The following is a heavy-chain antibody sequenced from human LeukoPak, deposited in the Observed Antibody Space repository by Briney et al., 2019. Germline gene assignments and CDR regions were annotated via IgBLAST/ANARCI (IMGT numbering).Heavy chain of an antibody. V-gene: IGHV4-59*12. CDR2: IYYSGGT. Sequence: SETLSLTCTVSGGSISSYYWSWIRQPPGKGLEWIGYIYYSGGTNYNPSLKSRVTISVDTSKNQFSLKLSSVTAADTAVYYCASTLGYCSGGSCYFHAFDIWGQGTMVTVSS. CDR1: GGSISSYY. CDR3: ASTLGYCSGGSCYFHAFDI. J-gene: IGHJ3*02. D-gene: IGHD2-15*01.